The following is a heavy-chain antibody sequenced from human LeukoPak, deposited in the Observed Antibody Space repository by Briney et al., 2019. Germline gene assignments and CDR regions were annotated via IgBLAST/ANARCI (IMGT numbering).Heavy chain of an antibody. CDR2: IWYDGSNK. Sequence: GGSLRLSCAASGFTFSSYGMHWVRQAPGKGLEWVAVIWYDGSNKYYADSVKGRFTISRDNSKNTLYLQMNSLRAEDTAVYYCARDQHCGSGSYYHMDVWGQGITVTVSS. V-gene: IGHV3-33*01. CDR1: GFTFSSYG. D-gene: IGHD3-10*01. J-gene: IGHJ6*02. CDR3: ARDQHCGSGSYYHMDV.